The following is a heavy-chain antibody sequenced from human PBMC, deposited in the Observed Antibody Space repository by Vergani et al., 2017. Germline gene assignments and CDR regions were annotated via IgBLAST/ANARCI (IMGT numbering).Heavy chain of an antibody. D-gene: IGHD1-26*01. CDR2: IYSGGST. CDR1: GFTLSDHV. J-gene: IGHJ3*02. Sequence: EVQLVESGGGLVQPGGSLRLSCAASGFTLSDHVMDWVRQAPGKGLEWVSVIYSGGSTYYADSVKGRFTISRDNSKNTLYLQMNSLRAEDTAVYYCAREGWELLRAFDIWGQGTMVTVSS. CDR3: AREGWELLRAFDI. V-gene: IGHV3-66*01.